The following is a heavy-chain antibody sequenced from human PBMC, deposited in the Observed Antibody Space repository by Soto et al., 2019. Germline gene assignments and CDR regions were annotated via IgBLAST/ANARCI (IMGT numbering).Heavy chain of an antibody. CDR2: IYPRDSDT. V-gene: IGHV5-51*01. D-gene: IGHD3-22*01. CDR3: ARQIYDSDTGPNFQYYFDS. CDR1: GFSFTSYW. J-gene: IGHJ4*02. Sequence: GESLKISCKGSGFSFTSYWIGWVRQMPGKGLECMGIIYPRDSDTRYNPSFQGQVTISVDESISTAYLQWSSLETSDTAIYYCARQIYDSDTGPNFQYYFDSWGQGTPVTVSS.